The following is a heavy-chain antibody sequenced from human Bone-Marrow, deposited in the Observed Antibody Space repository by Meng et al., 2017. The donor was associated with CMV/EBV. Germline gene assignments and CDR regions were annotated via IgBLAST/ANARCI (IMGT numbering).Heavy chain of an antibody. CDR2: ISSTGYNT. CDR3: ARNDYPDY. J-gene: IGHJ4*02. D-gene: IGHD4-11*01. V-gene: IGHV3-48*03. Sequence: GGSLRLSCAASKFSFTTYEMNWVRQAPGKGLEWVSHISSTGYNTYSADSVKGRFTISRDNAKNALYLQMNSLRVEDTAVYYCARNDYPDYWGQGTLVTVSS. CDR1: KFSFTTYE.